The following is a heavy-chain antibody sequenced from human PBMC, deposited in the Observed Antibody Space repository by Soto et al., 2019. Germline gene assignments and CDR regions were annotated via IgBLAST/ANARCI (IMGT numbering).Heavy chain of an antibody. J-gene: IGHJ6*02. V-gene: IGHV1-3*01. D-gene: IGHD3-10*01. CDR1: GYIFTTYA. CDR3: GSNNSNPTLKSRVTISVDTSKTQSSLKLSSVTAADTAVYYCARDKKYYDSSGYYSPPLVYYYGMDV. Sequence: GASVKVSCKTSGYIFTTYAIHWVRRAPGQGLEWMGWINAGNGNTKYSQKFQGRVTITRDTSASTAYMELSSLSSEDTAVYYCGSNNSNPTLKSRVTISVDTSKTQSSLKLSSVTAADTAVYYCARDKKYYDSSGYYSPPLVYYYGMDVWGQGTTVTVSS. CDR2: INAGNGNT.